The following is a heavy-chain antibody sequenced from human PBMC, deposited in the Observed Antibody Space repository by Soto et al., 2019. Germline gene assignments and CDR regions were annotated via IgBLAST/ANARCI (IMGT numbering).Heavy chain of an antibody. CDR2: ISYDGSNK. D-gene: IGHD6-19*01. CDR1: GFTFSSYA. Sequence: GGSLRLSCAASGFTFSSYAMHWVRQAPGKGLEWVAVISYDGSNKYYADSVKGRFTISRDNSKNTLYLQMNSLRAEDTAVYYCAIPGGIAVAGTNYFDYWGQGTLVTVS. CDR3: AIPGGIAVAGTNYFDY. V-gene: IGHV3-30-3*01. J-gene: IGHJ4*02.